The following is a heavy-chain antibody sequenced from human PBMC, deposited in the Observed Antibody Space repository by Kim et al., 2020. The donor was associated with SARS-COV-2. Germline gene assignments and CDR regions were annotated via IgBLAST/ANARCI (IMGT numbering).Heavy chain of an antibody. D-gene: IGHD3-16*01. CDR3: ARGGGVGGSFDI. Sequence: YTPSLKGRVTISVDTSKRQFSLTLSSLTAADTAVYFCARGGGVGGSFDIWGQGSLVTASS. V-gene: IGHV4-59*09. J-gene: IGHJ1*01.